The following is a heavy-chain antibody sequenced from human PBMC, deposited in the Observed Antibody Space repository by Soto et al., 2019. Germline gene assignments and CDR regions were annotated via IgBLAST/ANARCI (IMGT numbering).Heavy chain of an antibody. D-gene: IGHD4-17*01. J-gene: IGHJ4*02. CDR2: IYGAASGI. CDR3: AKDRHPDGVWDIDW. Sequence: GSLRVSCAASGFSFHEYTMNWVRQAPGKGLEWVSGIYGAASGIYYADSVKGRFTISRDNSRNTVYLQMNNLRAEDTAVYYCAKDRHPDGVWDIDWWGQGARVTVSS. V-gene: IGHV3-23*01. CDR1: GFSFHEYT.